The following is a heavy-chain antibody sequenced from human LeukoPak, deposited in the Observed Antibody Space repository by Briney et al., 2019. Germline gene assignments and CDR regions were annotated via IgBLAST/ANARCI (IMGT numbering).Heavy chain of an antibody. CDR3: AKAGYYYDSSGYSAKVIGDFDY. Sequence: GGSLRLSCAASGFTFSSYAMSWVRQAPGKGLEWVSAISGSGGSTYYADSVKGRFTISRDNSKNTLYLQMNSLRAEDTAVYYCAKAGYYYDSSGYSAKVIGDFDYWGKGALVTVSS. V-gene: IGHV3-23*01. J-gene: IGHJ4*02. CDR2: ISGSGGST. CDR1: GFTFSSYA. D-gene: IGHD3-22*01.